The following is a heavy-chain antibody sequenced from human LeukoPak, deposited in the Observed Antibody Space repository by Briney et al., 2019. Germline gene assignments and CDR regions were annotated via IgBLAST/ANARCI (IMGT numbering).Heavy chain of an antibody. CDR1: GFTFSDYY. D-gene: IGHD3-22*01. Sequence: GGSLRLSGAASGFTFSDYYMSWIRQAPGQGLEWVSYISSSGSTIYYADSVKGRFTISRDNAKNSLYLQMNSLRAEDTAVYYCARDYYDSSGPDYWGQGTLVTVSS. J-gene: IGHJ4*02. CDR2: ISSSGSTI. V-gene: IGHV3-11*04. CDR3: ARDYYDSSGPDY.